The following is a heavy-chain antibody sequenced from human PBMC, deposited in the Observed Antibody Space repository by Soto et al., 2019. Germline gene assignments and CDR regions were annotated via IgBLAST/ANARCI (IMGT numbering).Heavy chain of an antibody. CDR3: ARRRVTTNYYYGMDV. CDR1: GYSFTSYW. CDR2: IYPGDSDT. V-gene: IGHV5-51*01. J-gene: IGHJ6*02. Sequence: GESLRISCKGSGYSFTSYWIGWVRQMPGKGLEWMGIIYPGDSDTRYSPSFQGQVTISADKSISTAYLQWSSLKASDTAMYYCARRRVTTNYYYGMDVWGQGTTVTVSS. D-gene: IGHD4-17*01.